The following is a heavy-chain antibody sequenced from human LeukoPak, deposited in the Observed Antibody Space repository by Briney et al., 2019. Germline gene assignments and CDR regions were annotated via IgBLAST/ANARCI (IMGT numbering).Heavy chain of an antibody. CDR3: ARDWGGSRGYDILTGYWRYYGMDV. CDR1: GGSISSYY. J-gene: IGHJ6*02. CDR2: IYTSGGT. D-gene: IGHD3-9*01. Sequence: SETLSLTCTVSGGSISSYYWSWIRQPAGKGLEWIGRIYTSGGTNYNPSLKSRVTMSVDTSKNQFSLKLSSVTAADTAVYYCARDWGGSRGYDILTGYWRYYGMDVWGQGTTVTVSS. V-gene: IGHV4-4*07.